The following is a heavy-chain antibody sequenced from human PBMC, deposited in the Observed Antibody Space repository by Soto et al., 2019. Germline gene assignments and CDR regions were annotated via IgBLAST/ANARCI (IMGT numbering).Heavy chain of an antibody. CDR3: GTVFEH. CDR2: VDSDGRGT. CDR1: GITVTNYW. J-gene: IGHJ4*02. Sequence: EVQLVESGGGSVQPGGSLRLSCVASGITVTNYWMHWVRQVPGKGLVLVARVDSDGRGTSYADFVKGRFTISRDNAKNTLYLQMNSLRVEETAMYYCGTVFEHWGQGSPVTVSS. V-gene: IGHV3-74*01.